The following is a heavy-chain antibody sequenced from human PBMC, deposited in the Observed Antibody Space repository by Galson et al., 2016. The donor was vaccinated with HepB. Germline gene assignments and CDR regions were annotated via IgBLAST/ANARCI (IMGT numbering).Heavy chain of an antibody. D-gene: IGHD5-24*01. CDR3: ARWSKEMRKTTNLAS. CDR1: GASISNGRDY. CDR2: IFYSGST. J-gene: IGHJ4*02. V-gene: IGHV4-31*03. Sequence: TLSLTCTVSGASISNGRDYLAWIRQHPGKGLEWIGYIFYSGSTYYNPSLKSRVSISVDTSKNQFSLKVTSVTAADTAVYYCARWSKEMRKTTNLASWGPGTLVTVSS.